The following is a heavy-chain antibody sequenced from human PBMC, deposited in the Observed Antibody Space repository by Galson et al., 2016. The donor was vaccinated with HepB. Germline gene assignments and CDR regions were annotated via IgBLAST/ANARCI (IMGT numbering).Heavy chain of an antibody. Sequence: SLRLSCAGSGLTFSRKGMGWVRQAPGKGLEWISYISTSSSTIYYAGYVKGRFTISRDDATNSLYLQMNSLRDEDTAVYYCAKEATATTGAKTKRVWYFDLWGRGTLVTVSS. J-gene: IGHJ2*01. D-gene: IGHD1-7*01. CDR3: AKEATATTGAKTKRVWYFDL. V-gene: IGHV3-48*02. CDR1: GLTFSRKG. CDR2: ISTSSSTI.